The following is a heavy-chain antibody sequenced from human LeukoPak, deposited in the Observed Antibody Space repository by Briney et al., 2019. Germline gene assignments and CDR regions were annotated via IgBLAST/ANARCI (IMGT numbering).Heavy chain of an antibody. V-gene: IGHV3-33*01. Sequence: PGRSLRLSCATSGFTFSAYGMHWVRQAPGKGLEWVAVIWYDGSDKYYADSVKGRFTISRDNSKNKLYLQMDSLRAEDTAVYYCARALVDSSFDYWGQGTLVTVSS. CDR2: IWYDGSDK. J-gene: IGHJ4*02. CDR3: ARALVDSSFDY. D-gene: IGHD3-22*01. CDR1: GFTFSAYG.